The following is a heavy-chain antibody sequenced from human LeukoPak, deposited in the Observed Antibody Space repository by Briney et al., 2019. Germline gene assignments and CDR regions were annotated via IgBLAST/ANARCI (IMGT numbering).Heavy chain of an antibody. D-gene: IGHD3-3*01. CDR3: ARDVKIFGVVTHFDY. CDR2: MNPNSGNT. V-gene: IGHV1-8*01. J-gene: IGHJ4*02. Sequence: ASVKVSCKASGYTFTSYDINWVRQATGQGLEWMGWMNPNSGNTGYAQKFQGRVTMTRNTSISTAYMELRSLRSDDTAVYYCARDVKIFGVVTHFDYWGQGTLVTVSS. CDR1: GYTFTSYD.